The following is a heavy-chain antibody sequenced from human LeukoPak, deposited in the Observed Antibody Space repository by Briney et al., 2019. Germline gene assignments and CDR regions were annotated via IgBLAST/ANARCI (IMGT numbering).Heavy chain of an antibody. CDR2: ISGSGDST. J-gene: IGHJ4*02. Sequence: GGSLRLSCAASGFTFSNYGMSWVRQAPGKVLEWVSSISGSGDSTYYADSVKGRFTISRDNSKNTLYLQMNSLRAEDTAVYYCAKDRGIISDYWGQGTLVTVSS. CDR3: AKDRGIISDY. D-gene: IGHD3-10*01. CDR1: GFTFSNYG. V-gene: IGHV3-23*01.